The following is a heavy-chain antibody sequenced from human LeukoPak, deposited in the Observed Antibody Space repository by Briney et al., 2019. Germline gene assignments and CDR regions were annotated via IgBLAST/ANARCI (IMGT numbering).Heavy chain of an antibody. Sequence: KPSETLSLTCTVSGGSISSYYWSWIRQPAGKGLEWIGCIYTSGSTNYNPSLKSRVTMSVDTSKNQFSLKLSSVTAADTAVYYCARDTAAAGTSYYGMDVWGQGTTVTVSS. CDR3: ARDTAAAGTSYYGMDV. CDR1: GGSISSYY. V-gene: IGHV4-4*07. CDR2: IYTSGST. D-gene: IGHD6-13*01. J-gene: IGHJ6*02.